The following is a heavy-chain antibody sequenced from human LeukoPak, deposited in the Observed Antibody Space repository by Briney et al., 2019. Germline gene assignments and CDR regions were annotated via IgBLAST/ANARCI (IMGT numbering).Heavy chain of an antibody. CDR2: IYYSGST. J-gene: IGHJ4*02. Sequence: SETLSLTCTVSGGSISSSSYHWGWIRQPPGKGLEWIGSIYYSGSTYYNPSLKSRVTISVDTSKNQFSLKLSSVTAADTAVYYCARIRITMIVVVTNYFDYWGQGTLVTVSS. CDR1: GGSISSSSYH. CDR3: ARIRITMIVVVTNYFDY. D-gene: IGHD3-22*01. V-gene: IGHV4-39*07.